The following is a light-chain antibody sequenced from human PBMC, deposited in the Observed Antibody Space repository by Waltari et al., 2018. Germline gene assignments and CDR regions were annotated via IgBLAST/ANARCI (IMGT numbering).Light chain of an antibody. CDR2: WAS. CDR3: QQYYSTPYT. V-gene: IGKV4-1*01. J-gene: IGKJ2*01. Sequence: DIVMTQSPDSLAVSPGERATINCKSSQSVLYSSNNKNYLAWYQQKPGQPPKLLFYWASTRESGVPDRFSGSGSGTDFTLTIGSLQAEDVALYYCQQYYSTPYTFGQGTQLEIK. CDR1: QSVLYSSNNKNY.